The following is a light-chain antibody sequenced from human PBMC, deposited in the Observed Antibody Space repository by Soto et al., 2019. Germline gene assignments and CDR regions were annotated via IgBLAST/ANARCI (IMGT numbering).Light chain of an antibody. Sequence: QSVLTQPPSASGSPGQSVTISCTGTSSDVGGYNYVSWYQQHPGKVPKLLIYEVNKRPSGVPDRFSGSKSGNTASLTVSGLQAEDEADYYCSSYAGSNIDYVFGTGTKATV. CDR2: EVN. CDR1: SSDVGGYNY. J-gene: IGLJ1*01. V-gene: IGLV2-8*01. CDR3: SSYAGSNIDYV.